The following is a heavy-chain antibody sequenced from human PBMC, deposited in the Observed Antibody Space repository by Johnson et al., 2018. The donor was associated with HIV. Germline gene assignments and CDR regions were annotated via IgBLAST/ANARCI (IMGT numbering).Heavy chain of an antibody. J-gene: IGHJ3*02. CDR2: IRYDGSNN. CDR3: AREGIGPCGGDCYRSGAFDI. Sequence: QVQLVESGGGVVQPGGSLRLSCAASGFTFSSYAMHWVRQAPGKGLEWVAFIRYDGSNNYYADSVKGQFTISRDNSKNTLYLQMDSLRAEDTAVYYCAREGIGPCGGDCYRSGAFDIWGQGTMVTVSS. CDR1: GFTFSSYA. V-gene: IGHV3-30*02. D-gene: IGHD2-21*02.